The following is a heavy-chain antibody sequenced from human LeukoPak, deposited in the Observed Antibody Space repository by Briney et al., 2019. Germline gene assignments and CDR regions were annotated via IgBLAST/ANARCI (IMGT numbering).Heavy chain of an antibody. CDR2: ISGSGGST. CDR1: GFTFSSYA. CDR3: ARDPGNSYGWYYFDY. D-gene: IGHD5-18*01. J-gene: IGHJ4*02. V-gene: IGHV3-23*01. Sequence: GGSLRLSCAASGFTFSSYAMSWVRQAPGKGLEWVSAISGSGGSTYYADSVKGRFTISRDNSKNTLYLQMNSLRAEDTAVYYCARDPGNSYGWYYFDYWGQGTLVTVSS.